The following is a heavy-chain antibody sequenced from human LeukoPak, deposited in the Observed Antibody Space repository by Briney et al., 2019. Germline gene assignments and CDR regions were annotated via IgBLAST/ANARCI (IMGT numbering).Heavy chain of an antibody. V-gene: IGHV1-3*01. CDR3: AREGYSYGRNWFDP. Sequence: APVKVSCKASGYTFTSYAMHWVRQAPGQRLEWMGWINAGNGNTKYSQKFQGRVTITRDTSASTAYMELSSLRSEDTAVYYCAREGYSYGRNWFDPWGQGTLVTVSS. CDR2: INAGNGNT. D-gene: IGHD5-18*01. J-gene: IGHJ5*02. CDR1: GYTFTSYA.